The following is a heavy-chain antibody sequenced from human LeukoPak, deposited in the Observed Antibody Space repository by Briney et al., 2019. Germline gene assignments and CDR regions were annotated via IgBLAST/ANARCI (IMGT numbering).Heavy chain of an antibody. CDR2: INPNSGGT. V-gene: IGHV1-2*02. CDR1: GYTFTGYY. J-gene: IGHJ4*02. CDR3: ARMRSGYDSYYFDY. Sequence: ASVKVSCKDSGYTFTGYYMHWVRQAPGQGLEWMGWINPNSGGTNYAQKFQGRVTMTRDTSISTAYMELSRLRSDDTAVYYCARMRSGYDSYYFDYWGQGTLVTVSS. D-gene: IGHD5-12*01.